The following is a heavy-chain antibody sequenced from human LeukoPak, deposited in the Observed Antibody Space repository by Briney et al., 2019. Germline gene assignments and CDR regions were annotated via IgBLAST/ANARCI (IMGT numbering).Heavy chain of an antibody. CDR2: ISYDGSNK. Sequence: QSGGSLRLSCAASGFTFSSYGMHWVRQAPGKGLEWVAVISYDGSNKYYADSVKGRFTISRDNSKNTLYLQMNSLRAEDTAVYYCAKAPTYYDSSGYFDYWGQGTLVTVSS. J-gene: IGHJ4*02. D-gene: IGHD3-22*01. CDR3: AKAPTYYDSSGYFDY. V-gene: IGHV3-30*18. CDR1: GFTFSSYG.